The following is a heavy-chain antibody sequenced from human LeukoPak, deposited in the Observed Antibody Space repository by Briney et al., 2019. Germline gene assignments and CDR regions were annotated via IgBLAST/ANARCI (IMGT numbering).Heavy chain of an antibody. CDR1: GFTFSSYA. V-gene: IGHV3-23*01. J-gene: IGHJ4*02. CDR3: AKAPYYDSSGYYPIFDY. CDR2: ISGSGGST. Sequence: GGSLGLSCAASGFTFSSYAMSWVRQAPGKGLEWVSAISGSGGSTYYADSVKGRFTISRDNSKNTLYLQMNSLRAEDTAVYYCAKAPYYDSSGYYPIFDYWGQGTLVTVSS. D-gene: IGHD3-22*01.